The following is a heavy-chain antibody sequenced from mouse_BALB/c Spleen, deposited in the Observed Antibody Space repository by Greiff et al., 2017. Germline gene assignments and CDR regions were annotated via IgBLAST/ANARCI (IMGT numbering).Heavy chain of an antibody. CDR3: TRGYYRYEGYAMDY. D-gene: IGHD2-14*01. CDR1: GYTFTSYW. J-gene: IGHJ4*01. CDR2: IYPGNSDT. Sequence: EVQLQQSGTVLARPGASVKMSCKASGYTFTSYWMHWVKQRPGQGLEWIGAIYPGNSDTSYNQKFKGKAKLTAVTSTSTAYMELSSLTNEDSAVYYCTRGYYRYEGYAMDYWGQGTSVTVSS. V-gene: IGHV1-5*01.